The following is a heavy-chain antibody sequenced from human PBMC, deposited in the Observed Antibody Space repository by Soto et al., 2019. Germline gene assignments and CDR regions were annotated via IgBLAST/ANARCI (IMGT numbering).Heavy chain of an antibody. CDR1: VDSISRGGYY. J-gene: IGHJ6*02. V-gene: IGHV4-31*03. D-gene: IGHD3-10*01. CDR2: IYHSGST. Sequence: KPSETLSLTCTVSVDSISRGGYYWNWLRQHPRKGLEWIGYIYHSGSTIYNPSLKSRVTISVDTSKNQFSLKLSSVTAADTAVYYCARDLRFRGFYGMDVWGQGTTVTVSS. CDR3: ARDLRFRGFYGMDV.